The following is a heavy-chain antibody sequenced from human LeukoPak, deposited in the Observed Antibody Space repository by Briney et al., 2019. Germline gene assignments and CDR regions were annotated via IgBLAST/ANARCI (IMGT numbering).Heavy chain of an antibody. J-gene: IGHJ4*02. CDR2: IYSGGST. CDR3: ARAVDLYYYDSSGYLVWYY. V-gene: IGHV3-53*01. D-gene: IGHD3-22*01. CDR1: GFTVSSNH. Sequence: GGSLRLSCAASGFTVSSNHMSWVRQAPGKGLEWVSVIYSGGSTYYADSVKGRFTISRDNSKNTLYLQMNSLRAEDTAVYYCARAVDLYYYDSSGYLVWYYWGQGTLVTVSS.